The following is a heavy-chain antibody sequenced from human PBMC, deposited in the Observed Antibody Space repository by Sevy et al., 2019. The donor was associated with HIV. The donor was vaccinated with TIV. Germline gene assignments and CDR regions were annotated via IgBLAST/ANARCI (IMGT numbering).Heavy chain of an antibody. J-gene: IGHJ4*02. CDR1: GYTFTSYR. Sequence: ASVKVSCKASGYTFTSYRISWVRQAPGQGLEWMGWISTYNGDTNYVQKLQGRVTMITDTSTSPAYMELRSLRSDDTAVYYCARAYCSGGSCYSLAYWGQGTLVTVSS. D-gene: IGHD2-15*01. CDR3: ARAYCSGGSCYSLAY. V-gene: IGHV1-18*01. CDR2: ISTYNGDT.